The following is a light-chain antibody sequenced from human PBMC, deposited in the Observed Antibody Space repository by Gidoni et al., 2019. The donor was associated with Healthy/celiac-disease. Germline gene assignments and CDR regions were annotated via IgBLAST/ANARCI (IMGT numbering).Light chain of an antibody. CDR1: PSIISY. CDR3: QQSYSTPHT. CDR2: AAS. J-gene: IGKJ4*01. V-gene: IGKV1-39*01. Sequence: DIPMTQSPSSLSASVGDRVTITCRASPSIISYLNWYQQKPGKAPKLLIYAASSLQSGVPSRFSGSGSGTDFTLTISSLQPEDFATYYCQQSYSTPHTFGGGTKVEIK.